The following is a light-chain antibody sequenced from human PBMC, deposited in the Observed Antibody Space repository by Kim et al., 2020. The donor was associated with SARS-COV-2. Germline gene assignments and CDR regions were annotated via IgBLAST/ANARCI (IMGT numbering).Light chain of an antibody. V-gene: IGKV2-30*01. J-gene: IGKJ3*01. CDR3: MQGTHWPFT. CDR2: KVS. Sequence: PASISCRDSQSLAYSEGNIYWNGFNQRPGQSPRRLIYKVSKRDSGVPDRFSRSGSGTDFTLQIRRVEAEEVGGYYCMQGTHWPFTFGPGTKVDIK. CDR1: QSLAYSEGNIY.